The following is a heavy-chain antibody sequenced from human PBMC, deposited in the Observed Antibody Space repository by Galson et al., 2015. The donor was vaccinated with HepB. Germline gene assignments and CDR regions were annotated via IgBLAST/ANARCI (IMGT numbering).Heavy chain of an antibody. CDR1: GFTFSSYA. Sequence: SLRLSCAASGFTFSSYAMSWVRQAPGKGLEWVSAISGSGGSTYYADSVKGRFTISRDNSKNTLYLQMNSLRAEDTAVYYCARAVGGGYGSGSFKYYYFYGMDVWGQGTTVTVSS. D-gene: IGHD3-10*01. V-gene: IGHV3-23*01. CDR2: ISGSGGST. J-gene: IGHJ6*02. CDR3: ARAVGGGYGSGSFKYYYFYGMDV.